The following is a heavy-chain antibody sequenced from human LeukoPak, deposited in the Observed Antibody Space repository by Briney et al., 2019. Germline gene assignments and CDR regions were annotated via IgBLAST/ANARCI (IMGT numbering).Heavy chain of an antibody. CDR2: IYYRGST. Sequence: PSETLSLTCTVSGGSISSYYWSWIRQPPGKGLEWIGYIYYRGSTNYNPSLKSRVTISVDTSKNQFSLKLSSVTVADTAVYYCARRSSSTNWYFDLWGRGTLVTVSS. V-gene: IGHV4-59*08. D-gene: IGHD6-13*01. J-gene: IGHJ2*01. CDR3: ARRSSSTNWYFDL. CDR1: GGSISSYY.